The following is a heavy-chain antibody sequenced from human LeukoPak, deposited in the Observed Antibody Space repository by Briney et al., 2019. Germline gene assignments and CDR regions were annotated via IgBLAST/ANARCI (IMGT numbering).Heavy chain of an antibody. J-gene: IGHJ4*02. CDR3: ARDRGPGIAAAGTFDY. V-gene: IGHV3-30*02. Sequence: GGSLRLSCAASGFTFSSYGMHWVRRAPGKGLEWVSFIRFDGTNKYYADSVKGRFTISRDNSKNTLYLQMNSLRAEDTAVYYCARDRGPGIAAAGTFDYWGQGTLVTVSS. CDR1: GFTFSSYG. D-gene: IGHD6-13*01. CDR2: IRFDGTNK.